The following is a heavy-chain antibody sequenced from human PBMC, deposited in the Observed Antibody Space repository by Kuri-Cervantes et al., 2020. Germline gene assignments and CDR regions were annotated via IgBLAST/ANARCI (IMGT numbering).Heavy chain of an antibody. CDR1: GFTFSSYA. CDR2: FSGSGNSG. V-gene: IGHV3-23*01. CDR3: ARSYYVTTVTRMDY. Sequence: GESLKISCAASGFTFSSYAMSWVRQAPGKGLEWVSGFSGSGNSGYSSDSVKGRFTLSRDKARSTVSLHMNSLRAEDTAMYYCARSYYVTTVTRMDYWGQGALVTVSS. J-gene: IGHJ4*02. D-gene: IGHD4-17*01.